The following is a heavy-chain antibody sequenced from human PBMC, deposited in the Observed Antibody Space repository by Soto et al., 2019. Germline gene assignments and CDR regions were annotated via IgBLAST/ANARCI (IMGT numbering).Heavy chain of an antibody. CDR1: GFTFSNYW. CDR3: AQRQRGWYVY. CDR2: INSDGTTT. Sequence: EVQLVESGGGLVQPGGSLRLSCATSGFTFSNYWMHWVRPAPGKGLVWVSRINSDGTTTNYANSVKGRFTISRNNAGDTLYLQMNSLRAEDTAVYYCAQRQRGWYVYWGQGTLVTVSS. D-gene: IGHD6-19*01. V-gene: IGHV3-74*01. J-gene: IGHJ4*02.